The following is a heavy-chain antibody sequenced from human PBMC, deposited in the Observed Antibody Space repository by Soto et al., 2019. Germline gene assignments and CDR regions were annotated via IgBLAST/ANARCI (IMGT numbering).Heavy chain of an antibody. V-gene: IGHV3-23*01. CDR3: AKDRGIIVNAGDAFDV. Sequence: EVQLMESGGGLVQPGGSLRLSCASSGFTLSMSAVNWVRQAPGKGLEWVSYISDSGDRTYYADSVKGRFTISRDRSKNTVSLQMDSLRAEDTAVYYCAKDRGIIVNAGDAFDVWGQGTKVTVSS. CDR1: GFTLSMSA. CDR2: ISDSGDRT. D-gene: IGHD1-1*01. J-gene: IGHJ3*01.